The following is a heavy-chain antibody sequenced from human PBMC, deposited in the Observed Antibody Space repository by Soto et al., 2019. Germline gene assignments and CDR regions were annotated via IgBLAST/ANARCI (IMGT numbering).Heavy chain of an antibody. V-gene: IGHV3-66*01. CDR2: IYSGGRT. CDR3: VRYAEYCRGGSCYRNALDI. CDR1: GFTVSNNY. Sequence: GGSLRLSSAASGFTVSNNYMTWVRQAPWKGLEWVSAIYSGGRTFYADSVKGRFTISRDNFKNTLYLQMNSLRAEDTALYYFVRYAEYCRGGSCYRNALDIWVHWTM. J-gene: IGHJ3*02. D-gene: IGHD2-15*01.